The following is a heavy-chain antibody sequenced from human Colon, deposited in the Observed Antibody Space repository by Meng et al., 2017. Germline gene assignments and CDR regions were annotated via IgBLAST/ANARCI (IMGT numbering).Heavy chain of an antibody. Sequence: GESLKISCAASGFTFSTYAMTWVRQAPGKGLECVSVITNTGDRTYYADSVKGRFTISRENSKNTLYLQMNSLRAEDTAIYYCAQNWNMDSWGQGTLVPSPQ. V-gene: IGHV3-23*01. CDR3: AQNWNMDS. CDR1: GFTFSTYA. J-gene: IGHJ4*02. CDR2: ITNTGDRT. D-gene: IGHD1-1*01.